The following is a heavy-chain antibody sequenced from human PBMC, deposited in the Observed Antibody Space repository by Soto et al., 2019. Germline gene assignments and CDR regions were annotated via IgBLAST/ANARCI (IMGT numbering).Heavy chain of an antibody. V-gene: IGHV3-74*01. Sequence: EAQLEESGGGLVQPGGSLRLSCAASGFTFGNYWMHWVRQAPGRGLVLGSRIHIDGSFTSYADSVKGRFTMSRDNSKKRLFLQMNSLRAEDTAVYYCARGGLSTGHYYGMDVWGQGTTVTVSS. CDR1: GFTFGNYW. D-gene: IGHD4-4*01. CDR2: IHIDGSFT. J-gene: IGHJ6*02. CDR3: ARGGLSTGHYYGMDV.